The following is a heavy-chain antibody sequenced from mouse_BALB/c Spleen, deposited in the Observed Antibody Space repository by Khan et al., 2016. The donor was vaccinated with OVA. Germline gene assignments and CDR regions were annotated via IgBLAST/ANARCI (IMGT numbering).Heavy chain of an antibody. J-gene: IGHJ3*01. CDR3: ARSEGYDGWFAY. CDR2: VYPYNDGT. D-gene: IGHD2-3*01. Sequence: VQLKQSGPELVKPGASVKMSCKATGYTFTAYVMQWVKQKPGQGLEWIGYVYPYNDGTKYNEKFKGKATLTSDKSSSTAYMELSSLTSDDSAVYSCARSEGYDGWFAYWGQGTLVTVSA. CDR1: GYTFTAYV. V-gene: IGHV1S136*01.